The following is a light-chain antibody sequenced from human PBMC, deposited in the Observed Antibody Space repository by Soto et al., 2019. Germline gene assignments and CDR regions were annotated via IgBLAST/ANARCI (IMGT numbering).Light chain of an antibody. Sequence: DIQMTQSPSSVSASVGDRVTTTCRASQGISSRLAWYQQKPGQAPKLLIYAASSLPSGVPSRFSGSGSETDFTLTIGSLQPEDFATYYCQQSNSFPLTFGGGTKVDIK. CDR2: AAS. J-gene: IGKJ4*01. CDR1: QGISSR. V-gene: IGKV1-12*01. CDR3: QQSNSFPLT.